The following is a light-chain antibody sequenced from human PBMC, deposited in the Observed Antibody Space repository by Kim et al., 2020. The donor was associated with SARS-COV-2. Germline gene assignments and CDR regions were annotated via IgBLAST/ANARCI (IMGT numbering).Light chain of an antibody. CDR3: LVWDVQTGHWV. Sequence: APGQTATIACEGTKIGSYSVHWYQQKPGQAPRLVVYYDTDRPSGIPERFSGTYSGNTATLTIAGVEVADEADYSCLVWDVQTGHWVFGGGTQLTVL. CDR1: KIGSYS. V-gene: IGLV3-21*02. J-gene: IGLJ3*02. CDR2: YDT.